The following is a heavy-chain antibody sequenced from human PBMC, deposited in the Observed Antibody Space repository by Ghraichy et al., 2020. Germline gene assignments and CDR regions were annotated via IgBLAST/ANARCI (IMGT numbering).Heavy chain of an antibody. CDR1: GYSFTTYG. Sequence: SVKVSCKTSGYSFTTYGLNWVRQAPGHGLEWVGWISAYNGHTNYAEKFRGRVTLTADTSSTTVYMELRNLKSDDTAVYYCARDRRGSAVTSNFFDPWGQGTLLTVSS. CDR2: ISAYNGHT. D-gene: IGHD3-10*01. CDR3: ARDRRGSAVTSNFFDP. V-gene: IGHV1-18*01. J-gene: IGHJ5*02.